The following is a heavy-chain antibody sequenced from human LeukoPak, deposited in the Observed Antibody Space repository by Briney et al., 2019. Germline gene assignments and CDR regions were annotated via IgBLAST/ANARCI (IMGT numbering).Heavy chain of an antibody. CDR2: IYYSGST. CDR3: ARQGGPHNWFDP. V-gene: IGHV4-39*01. CDR1: GGSISSSSYY. J-gene: IGHJ5*02. Sequence: PSETLSLTCTVSGGSISSSSYYWGWIRQPPGKGLEWIGSIYYSGSTYYNPSLKSRVTISVDTSKNQFSLKLSSVTAADTAVYYCARQGGPHNWFDPWGQGTPVTVSS.